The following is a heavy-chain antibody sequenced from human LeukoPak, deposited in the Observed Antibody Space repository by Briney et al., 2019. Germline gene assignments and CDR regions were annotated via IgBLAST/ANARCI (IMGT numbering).Heavy chain of an antibody. CDR2: IYHSGST. Sequence: SETLSLTCSVSGGFISNSSYYWCWVRQPPGKGLEWIGSIYHSGSTYNNPSLQSRVAISIDTSKHQFSLKLNSVPAADTAVYFCARVPVVGGYYFHYWGQGTLVTVSP. V-gene: IGHV4-39*07. CDR1: GGFISNSSYY. CDR3: ARVPVVGGYYFHY. D-gene: IGHD3-10*01. J-gene: IGHJ4*02.